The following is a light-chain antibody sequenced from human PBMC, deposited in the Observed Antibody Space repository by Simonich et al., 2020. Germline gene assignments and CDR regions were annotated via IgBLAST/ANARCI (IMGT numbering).Light chain of an antibody. CDR2: EGS. CDR1: SSDVGSYNL. CDR3: CSYAGSSTFVV. J-gene: IGLJ2*01. V-gene: IGLV2-23*03. Sequence: QSALTQPASVSGSPGQSITISCTGTSSDVGSYNLVSWYQQHPGKAPKLMIYEGSKRTCGVSIRFSGSKSGNTASLTISGLQAEDEGDYYCCSYAGSSTFVVFGGGTKLTVL.